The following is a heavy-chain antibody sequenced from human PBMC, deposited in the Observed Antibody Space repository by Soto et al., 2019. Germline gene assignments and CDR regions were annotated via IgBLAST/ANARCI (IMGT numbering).Heavy chain of an antibody. J-gene: IGHJ6*02. CDR3: ARGGYCSSTSCQAHYYYGMDV. CDR1: GFTFSSYG. V-gene: IGHV3-33*01. CDR2: IWYDGSNK. D-gene: IGHD2-2*01. Sequence: GGSLRLSCAASGFTFSSYGMHWVRQAPGKGLEWVAVIWYDGSNKYYADSVKGRFTISRDNSKNTLYLQMNSLRAEDTAVYYCARGGYCSSTSCQAHYYYGMDVWGQGTTVTVSS.